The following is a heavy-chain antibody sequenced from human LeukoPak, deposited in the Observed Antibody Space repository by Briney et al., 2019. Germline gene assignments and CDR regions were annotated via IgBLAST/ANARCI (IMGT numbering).Heavy chain of an antibody. V-gene: IGHV1-18*01. Sequence: ASVKVSCKASGYTFTSYGITWVRQTPGQGLEWMGWISAYNGNTNYAQKFQGRLTMTTDTSTNTAYMELRSLRPDDTAVYYCARDFFHGHCSGLTCFLLDSWGQGSLVTVSS. CDR2: ISAYNGNT. J-gene: IGHJ4*02. CDR1: GYTFTSYG. CDR3: ARDFFHGHCSGLTCFLLDS. D-gene: IGHD2-15*01.